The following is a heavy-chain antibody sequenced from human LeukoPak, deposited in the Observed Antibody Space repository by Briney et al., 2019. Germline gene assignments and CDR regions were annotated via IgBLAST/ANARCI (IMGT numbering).Heavy chain of an antibody. CDR3: TTRRQDGC. CDR2: IKSKIDGGTI. J-gene: IGHJ4*02. Sequence: GGSLRLSCVASGFSFSDAWTSWVRQAPGKGLEWVGRIKSKIDGGTIDYGAPVKGRFTISRDDSRNTLYLQMNSLKTEDTAVYYCTTRRQDGCWGQGTLVTVS. V-gene: IGHV3-15*01. D-gene: IGHD6-25*01. CDR1: GFSFSDAW.